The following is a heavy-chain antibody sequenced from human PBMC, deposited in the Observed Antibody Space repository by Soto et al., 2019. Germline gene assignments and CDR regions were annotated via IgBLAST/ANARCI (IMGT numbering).Heavy chain of an antibody. J-gene: IGHJ4*02. CDR2: ISWNSGSI. V-gene: IGHV3-9*01. CDR1: GFTFDDYA. Sequence: GGSLRLSCAASGFTFDDYAMHWVRQAPGKGLEWVSGISWNSGSIGYADSVKGRFTISRDNAKNSLYLQMNSLRAEDTALYYCAKDRISMAVDGSRVSLDYWGQGTLVTVSS. D-gene: IGHD6-19*01. CDR3: AKDRISMAVDGSRVSLDY.